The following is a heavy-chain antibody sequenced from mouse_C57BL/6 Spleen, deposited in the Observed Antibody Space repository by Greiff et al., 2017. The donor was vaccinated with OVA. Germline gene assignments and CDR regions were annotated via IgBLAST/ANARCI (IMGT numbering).Heavy chain of an antibody. D-gene: IGHD2-5*01. CDR1: GYAFMRCW. CDR2: IYPGDGDT. CDR3: ASGVTMRYYAMDY. J-gene: IGHJ4*01. V-gene: IGHV1-82*01. Sequence: QVQLQQSGPELVKPGASVKLSCNASGYAFMRCWTNFVKPSPLNVRAWIGRIYPGDGDTNYNGKFKGKATLTADKSSSTAYMQLSSLTSEDSAVYFCASGVTMRYYAMDYWGQGTSGTVSS.